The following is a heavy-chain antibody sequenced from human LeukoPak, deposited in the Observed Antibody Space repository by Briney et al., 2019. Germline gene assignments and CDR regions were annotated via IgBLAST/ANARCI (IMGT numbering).Heavy chain of an antibody. CDR3: ARDPGSSAFDL. J-gene: IGHJ4*02. Sequence: GGSRRLSCAASGFSFTAFWMSWVRQTPEKGLEFVANINRDSSVKNYVDSVKGRFTISRDNAKKSLFLELHSLRADDTAVFYCARDPGSSAFDLWGQGSLVTVST. V-gene: IGHV3-7*01. CDR1: GFSFTAFW. D-gene: IGHD1-14*01. CDR2: INRDSSVK.